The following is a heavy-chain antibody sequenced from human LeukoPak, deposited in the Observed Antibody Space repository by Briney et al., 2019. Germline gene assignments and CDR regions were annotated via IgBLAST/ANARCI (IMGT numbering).Heavy chain of an antibody. CDR3: ARAYYYGSGSYAFDI. D-gene: IGHD3-10*01. J-gene: IGHJ3*02. CDR2: IYYSGST. Sequence: SETLSLTCTVSGGSISSFYWSWIRQPPGKGLEWIGYIYYSGSTNYNPSLKSRVTISVDTSKNQFSLKLSSVTAADTAVYYCARAYYYGSGSYAFDIWGQGTMVTVSS. CDR1: GGSISSFY. V-gene: IGHV4-59*01.